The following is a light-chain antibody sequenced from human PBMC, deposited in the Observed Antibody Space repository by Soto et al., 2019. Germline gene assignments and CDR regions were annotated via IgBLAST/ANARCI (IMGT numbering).Light chain of an antibody. Sequence: PASLSLSPGERATLSCRASQSVSSYLAWYQQKPGQAPRLLIYDASNRATGIPARFSGSGSGTDFTLTISSLEPEDFAVYYCQQRSNWWTFGQGTKVDI. V-gene: IGKV3-11*01. CDR2: DAS. CDR1: QSVSSY. J-gene: IGKJ1*01. CDR3: QQRSNWWT.